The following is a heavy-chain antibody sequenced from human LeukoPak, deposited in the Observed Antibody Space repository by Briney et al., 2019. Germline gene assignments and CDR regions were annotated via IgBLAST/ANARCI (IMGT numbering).Heavy chain of an antibody. J-gene: IGHJ4*02. V-gene: IGHV3-30*18. CDR1: GFTFSSYG. Sequence: GGSLRLSCAASGFTFSSYGMHWVRQAPGKGLEWVAVISYDGSNKYYADSVKGRFTISRDNSKNTLYLQMNSLRAEDTAVYYCAKSSQSGGYYDFWSGYWYYWGRGTLVTVSS. CDR2: ISYDGSNK. CDR3: AKSSQSGGYYDFWSGYWYY. D-gene: IGHD3-3*01.